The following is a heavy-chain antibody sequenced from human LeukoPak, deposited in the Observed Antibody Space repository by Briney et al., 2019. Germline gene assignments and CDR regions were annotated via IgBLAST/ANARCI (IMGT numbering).Heavy chain of an antibody. J-gene: IGHJ4*02. CDR3: ARAQGGVVRGVMFDY. D-gene: IGHD3-10*01. V-gene: IGHV4-59*02. CDR1: GASVSSYY. Sequence: SETLSLTCTVSGASVSSYYWNWIRQPPGKGLEWIGYIHDSGITNYNPALKSRVTASVDTSKNQFSLRLSSVTAADTAVYYCARAQGGVVRGVMFDYWGQGTLVTVSS. CDR2: IHDSGIT.